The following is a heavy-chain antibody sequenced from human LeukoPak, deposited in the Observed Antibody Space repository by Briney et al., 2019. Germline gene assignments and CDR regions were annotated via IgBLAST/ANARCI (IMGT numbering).Heavy chain of an antibody. CDR1: GGSISSNTYY. J-gene: IGHJ4*02. Sequence: SETLSLTCTVSGGSISSNTYYWSWIRQHPGKGLEWIGYIYYSGSTYYNPSLKSRVTISVDTSKNQFSLKLSSVTAADTAVYYCARRDIPSNDSSGYYYFGYWGQGTLVTVSS. CDR3: ARRDIPSNDSSGYYYFGY. D-gene: IGHD3-22*01. V-gene: IGHV4-30-4*01. CDR2: IYYSGST.